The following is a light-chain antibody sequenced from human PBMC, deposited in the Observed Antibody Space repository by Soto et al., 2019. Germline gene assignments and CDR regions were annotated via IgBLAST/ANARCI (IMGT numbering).Light chain of an antibody. CDR1: LPISNY. J-gene: IGKJ4*01. V-gene: IGKV1-27*01. Sequence: DIQMTQSPSSLSASVGDRVNITCRVSLPISNYLAWYQQKPGKIPNLLIYAASTLQAGVPSWFSGRGSGTEFTLTISILQPEDVASYYCQKYNSAPITFGGGNKVEIK. CDR2: AAS. CDR3: QKYNSAPIT.